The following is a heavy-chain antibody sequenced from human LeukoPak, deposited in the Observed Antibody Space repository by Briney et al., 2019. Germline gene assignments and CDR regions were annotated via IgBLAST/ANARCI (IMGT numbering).Heavy chain of an antibody. CDR1: GYTFTSYD. CDR2: MNPNSGNT. J-gene: IGHJ4*02. Sequence: ASVKVSCKASGYTFTSYDINWVRQATGQGLEWMGWMNPNSGNTGYAQKFQGRVTITRNTSISTAYMELSSLRSEDTAVYYCARGRSYSRDLDYWGQGTLVTVSS. D-gene: IGHD4-11*01. V-gene: IGHV1-8*03. CDR3: ARGRSYSRDLDY.